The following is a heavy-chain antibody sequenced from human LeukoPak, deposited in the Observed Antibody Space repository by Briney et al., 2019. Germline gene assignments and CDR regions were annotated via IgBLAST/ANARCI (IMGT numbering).Heavy chain of an antibody. CDR3: ARGGASGNYYGGGDY. V-gene: IGHV3-30-3*01. J-gene: IGHJ4*02. Sequence: GGSLRLSCAASGFTFRSYAIHWVRQAPGKGLEWVSFISYDGSNIYYADSVKGRFTISRDNSKNTLYLQMNSLRAEDTAVYYCARGGASGNYYGGGDYWGQGTLVTVSS. CDR1: GFTFRSYA. D-gene: IGHD1-26*01. CDR2: ISYDGSNI.